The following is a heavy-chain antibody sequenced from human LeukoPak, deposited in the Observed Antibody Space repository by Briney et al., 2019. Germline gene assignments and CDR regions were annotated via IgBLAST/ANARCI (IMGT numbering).Heavy chain of an antibody. V-gene: IGHV1-24*01. CDR3: SVADLESGMDV. CDR1: GYTLTELS. Sequence: ASVKVSCKVSGYTLTELSMRWVRQAPGKGLEWMGGFDPEDGETIYAQKFQGRVTMTEDTSTDTAYMELSSLRSEDTAVYYCSVADLESGMDVWGQGTTVTVSS. D-gene: IGHD6-19*01. CDR2: FDPEDGET. J-gene: IGHJ6*02.